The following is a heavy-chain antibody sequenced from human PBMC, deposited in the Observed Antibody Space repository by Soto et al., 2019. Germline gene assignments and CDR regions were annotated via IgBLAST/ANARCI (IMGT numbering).Heavy chain of an antibody. CDR2: ISSDGNHK. Sequence: QVQLVESGGGVVQPGRSLRLSCAASEFTVSSYTMHWVRQAPGQGLEWVAVISSDGNHKYYTDSVKGRFTISRDTSTNTLYLQMNSLRAEDTAVYYCARWEQPLFDYWGQGTLVTVSS. J-gene: IGHJ4*02. CDR3: ARWEQPLFDY. V-gene: IGHV3-30-3*01. CDR1: EFTVSSYT. D-gene: IGHD1-26*01.